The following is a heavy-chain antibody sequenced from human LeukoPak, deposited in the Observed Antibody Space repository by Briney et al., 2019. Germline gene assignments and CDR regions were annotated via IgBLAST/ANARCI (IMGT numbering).Heavy chain of an antibody. Sequence: GGSLRLSCAASGFTVSTNFMSWVRQAPGKGLEWVSVIYSDSRTSYADSVRGRFTISRDNSKNTLYLQMNSLRAEDTAVYYCASLGYCTSTSCYEDYWGQGTLVTVSS. CDR3: ASLGYCTSTSCYEDY. V-gene: IGHV3-66*01. D-gene: IGHD2-2*01. CDR2: IYSDSRT. J-gene: IGHJ4*02. CDR1: GFTVSTNF.